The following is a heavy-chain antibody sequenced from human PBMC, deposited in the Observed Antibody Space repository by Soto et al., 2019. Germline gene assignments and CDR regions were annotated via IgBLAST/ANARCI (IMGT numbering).Heavy chain of an antibody. J-gene: IGHJ4*02. V-gene: IGHV3-66*01. CDR2: IHRGGST. D-gene: IGHD3-10*01. CDR3: ARSANTYGSPFDY. CDR1: GFTVGNNY. Sequence: EVHLVESGEGLVQPGGSLRLSCAASGFTVGNNYMSWVRQAPGKGLEWVSIIHRGGSTSYADSVKGRFTISRDSSKNILYLQINGLTADDTAVYYCARSANTYGSPFDYWGQGALVTVSS.